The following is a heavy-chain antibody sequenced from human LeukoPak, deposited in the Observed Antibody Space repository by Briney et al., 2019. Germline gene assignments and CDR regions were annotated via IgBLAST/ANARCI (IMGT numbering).Heavy chain of an antibody. CDR1: GFNFSSYC. J-gene: IGHJ6*03. CDR3: AGYGGRYPYYMDV. Sequence: GGSLRLSCAASGFNFSSYCMNWVRQAPGKGLEWVAHIKQDGGEKYYVDSVKDRFTISRDNAKNSLILQMNSLRVDDTAVYYCAGYGGRYPYYMDVWGKGTTVTISS. D-gene: IGHD1-26*01. CDR2: IKQDGGEK. V-gene: IGHV3-7*01.